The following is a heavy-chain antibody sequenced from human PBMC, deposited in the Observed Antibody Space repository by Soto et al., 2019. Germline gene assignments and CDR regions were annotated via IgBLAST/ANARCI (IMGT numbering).Heavy chain of an antibody. CDR1: GYTFTSYG. D-gene: IGHD2-2*01. CDR2: ISAYNGNT. J-gene: IGHJ4*02. CDR3: ARVAADIVVVPDASYFDY. V-gene: IGHV1-18*01. Sequence: QVQLVQYGAEVKKPGASVKVSCKASGYTFTSYGISWVRQAPGQGLEWMGWISAYNGNTNYAQKLQGRVTMTTDTSTSTAYMELRSLRSDDTAVYYCARVAADIVVVPDASYFDYWGQGTLVTVSS.